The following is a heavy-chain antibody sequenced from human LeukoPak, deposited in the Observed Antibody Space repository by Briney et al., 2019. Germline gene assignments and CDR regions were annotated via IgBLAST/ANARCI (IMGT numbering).Heavy chain of an antibody. Sequence: PSETLSLTCTVSGGSISSDSYYWSWIRQPAGKGLEWIGRISTSGSTNYSPSLKSRVTISVDTSNNQFSLELSSVTAADTAVYYCARDSGPYNWFDPWGQGTLVTVSS. CDR1: GGSISSDSYY. V-gene: IGHV4-61*02. CDR2: ISTSGST. D-gene: IGHD6-25*01. CDR3: ARDSGPYNWFDP. J-gene: IGHJ5*02.